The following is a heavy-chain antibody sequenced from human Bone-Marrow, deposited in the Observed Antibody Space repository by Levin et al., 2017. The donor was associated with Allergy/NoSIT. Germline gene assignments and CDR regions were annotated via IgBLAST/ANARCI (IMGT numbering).Heavy chain of an antibody. CDR3: VWEVGAPGSFDC. D-gene: IGHD1-26*01. J-gene: IGHJ4*02. CDR2: INRDASVI. CDR1: GFTFGNYW. Sequence: GGSLRLSCAASGFTFGNYWMHWVRQVPGKGPMWVSRINRDASVIDYADSVKGRFTISRDNAKNTLFLEMNSLRADDTAVYSCVWEVGAPGSFDCWGQGTLVTVSS. V-gene: IGHV3-74*01.